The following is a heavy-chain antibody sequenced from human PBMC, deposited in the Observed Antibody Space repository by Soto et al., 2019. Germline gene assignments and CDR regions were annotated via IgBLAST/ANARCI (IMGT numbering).Heavy chain of an antibody. CDR1: GFTFDDYA. CDR2: ISWNSGSI. D-gene: IGHD3-3*01. Sequence: GGSLRLSCAASGFTFDDYAMHWVRQAPGKGLEWVSGISWNSGSIGYADSVKGRFTISRDNAKNSLYLQMNSLRAEDTALYYCAKDINYDFWSGPIDYWGQGTLVTVSS. V-gene: IGHV3-9*01. J-gene: IGHJ4*02. CDR3: AKDINYDFWSGPIDY.